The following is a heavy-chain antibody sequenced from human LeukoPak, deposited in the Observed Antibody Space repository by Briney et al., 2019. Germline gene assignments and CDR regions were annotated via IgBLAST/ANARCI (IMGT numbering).Heavy chain of an antibody. J-gene: IGHJ5*02. CDR1: GGTFNSYA. CDR2: IIPILGIA. CDR3: AREGDSRYCSVGSCYRSDNWCVP. V-gene: IGHV1-69*04. D-gene: IGHD2-15*01. Sequence: SVKVSCKASGGTFNSYAISWVRQAPGQGLEWMGRIIPILGIANYAQKFQGRVTITADKSTSTAYMELSSLRSEDTAVYYCAREGDSRYCSVGSCYRSDNWCVPWGQGTLVTVSS.